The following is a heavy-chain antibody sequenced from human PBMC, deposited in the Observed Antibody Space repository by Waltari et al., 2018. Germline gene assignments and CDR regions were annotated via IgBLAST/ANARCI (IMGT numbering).Heavy chain of an antibody. D-gene: IGHD2-15*01. J-gene: IGHJ4*02. CDR2: ISYEGSNK. Sequence: QVQLVESGGGVVQPGRSLRLSCTASGFTFSSYAMYWVRQAPGKGLEWVAIISYEGSNKYYGETVKGRFTISRDNSKNTLYLQMDNLTAEDTAVYYCARDSLPGTRWSYPHWGQGTLVIGSS. V-gene: IGHV3-30-3*01. CDR3: ARDSLPGTRWSYPH. CDR1: GFTFSSYA.